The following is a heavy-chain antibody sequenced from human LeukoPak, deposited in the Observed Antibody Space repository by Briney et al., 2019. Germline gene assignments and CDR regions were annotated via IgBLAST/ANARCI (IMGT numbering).Heavy chain of an antibody. J-gene: IGHJ5*02. CDR3: ARDVSLAYCGGDCSNWFDP. V-gene: IGHV4-39*07. Sequence: SETLSLTCTVSGGSISSSSYYWGWIRQPPGKGLEWIGSIYYSGSTYYNPSLKSRVTISVDTSKNQFSLKLSSVTAADTAVYYCARDVSLAYCGGDCSNWFDPWGQGTLVTVSS. D-gene: IGHD2-21*02. CDR1: GGSISSSSYY. CDR2: IYYSGST.